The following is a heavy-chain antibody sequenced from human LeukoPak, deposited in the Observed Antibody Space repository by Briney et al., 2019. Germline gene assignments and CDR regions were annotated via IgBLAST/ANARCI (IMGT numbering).Heavy chain of an antibody. CDR1: GFTFSSYG. J-gene: IGHJ4*02. D-gene: IGHD3-9*01. CDR2: IRYDGSNK. V-gene: IGHV3-30*02. Sequence: SGGSLRLSCAASGFTFSSYGMHWVRQAPGKGLEWVAFIRYDGSNKYYADSVKGRFTISRDNSKNTLYLQMNSLRAEDTAVYYCAKDDCILTGYYYFDYWGQGTLVTVSS. CDR3: AKDDCILTGYYYFDY.